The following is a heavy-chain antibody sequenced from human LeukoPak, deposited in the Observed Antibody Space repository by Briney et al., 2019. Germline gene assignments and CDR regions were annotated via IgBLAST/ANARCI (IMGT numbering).Heavy chain of an antibody. V-gene: IGHV4-38-2*02. CDR3: ARDDDCSSWFVCTSRGDYGLDV. D-gene: IGHD6-13*01. CDR1: WYSVKNGPF. J-gene: IGHJ6*04. CDR2: VHYFGAP. Sequence: SGTLSLPWPFSWYSVKNGPFLGLIRPSPGRGLEGVGGVHYFGAPSFNPSLKSRIAMSMDTSNNHFSLRLTSVTASDAGVYYCARDDDCSSWFVCTSRGDYGLDVWGKGTTVTVSS.